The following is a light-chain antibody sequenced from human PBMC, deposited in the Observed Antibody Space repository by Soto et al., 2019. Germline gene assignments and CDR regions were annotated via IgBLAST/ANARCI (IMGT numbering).Light chain of an antibody. CDR3: QQRCHRIT. CDR2: DTS. CDR1: QGIGDT. Sequence: EVVISQSPSTLSVSPGEGATLHCGASQGIGDTLAWYQHKPGQTPRLLIYDTSTRATGVPTRFSGSGSGTDFTLTVISLEPEDFALCYCQQRCHRITFGEGTRLKIK. V-gene: IGKV3D-11*01. J-gene: IGKJ5*01.